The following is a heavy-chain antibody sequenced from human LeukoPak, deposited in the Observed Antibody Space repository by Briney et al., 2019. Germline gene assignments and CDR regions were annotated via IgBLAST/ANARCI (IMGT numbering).Heavy chain of an antibody. J-gene: IGHJ4*02. CDR3: ARDTRTFHY. V-gene: IGHV3-66*01. CDR1: GFTLRSNY. CDR2: IYSGGST. Sequence: GGSLRLSCAASGFTLRSNYISWGRQAPGKGLEWVSVIYSGGSTYYADSVKGRFTISRDNSKNTLYLQMNSLRAEDTAVYYCARDTRTFHYGGQGTLVTVSS. D-gene: IGHD1-14*01.